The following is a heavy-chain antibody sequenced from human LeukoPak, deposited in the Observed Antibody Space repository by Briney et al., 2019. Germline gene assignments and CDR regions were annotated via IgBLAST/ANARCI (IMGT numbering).Heavy chain of an antibody. J-gene: IGHJ4*02. CDR1: GGSISSSY. Sequence: SETLSLTCTVSGGSISSSYLSWIRQPPGKGLEWIGYIYYSGSTNYNPSLKSRVTISVDTSKNQFSLRLSSVTAADTAVYYCARDSDTAMGTFDYWGQGTLVTVSS. V-gene: IGHV4-59*01. D-gene: IGHD5-18*01. CDR2: IYYSGST. CDR3: ARDSDTAMGTFDY.